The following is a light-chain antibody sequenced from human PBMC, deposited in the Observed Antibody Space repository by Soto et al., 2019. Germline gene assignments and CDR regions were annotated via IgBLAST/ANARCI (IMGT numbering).Light chain of an antibody. J-gene: IGKJ1*01. CDR2: GAS. Sequence: VMTQSPATLSVSQGERATLSCRASQSVSSNLAWYQQKPGQAPRLLIYGASTRATGIPARFSGSGSGTEFTPTISSLQSEDFAVYYCQQYNNWPPWTFGQGTKVDI. CDR1: QSVSSN. CDR3: QQYNNWPPWT. V-gene: IGKV3-15*01.